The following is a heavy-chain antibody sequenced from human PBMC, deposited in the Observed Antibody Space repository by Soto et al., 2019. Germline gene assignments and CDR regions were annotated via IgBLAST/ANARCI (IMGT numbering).Heavy chain of an antibody. CDR2: INHSGST. J-gene: IGHJ6*03. Sequence: SETLSLTCAVYGGSFSGYCWSWIRRPPGKGLEWIGEINHSGSTNYNPSLKSRVTISVDTSKNQFSLYLQMNSLRAEDTAVYYCARDRRSLLSGYDYIYYYYYMDVWGKGTTVTVSS. D-gene: IGHD5-12*01. CDR3: ARDRRSLLSGYDYIYYYYYMDV. CDR1: GGSFSGYC. V-gene: IGHV4-34*01.